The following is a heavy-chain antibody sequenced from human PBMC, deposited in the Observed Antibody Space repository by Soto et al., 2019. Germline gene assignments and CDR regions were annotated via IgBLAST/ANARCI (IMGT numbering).Heavy chain of an antibody. CDR1: GGSISSGGYY. J-gene: IGHJ3*02. V-gene: IGHV4-31*03. D-gene: IGHD2-21*02. CDR2: IYYSGST. Sequence: QVQLQESGPGLVKPSQTLSLTCTVSGGSISSGGYYWSWIRQHPGKGLEWIGYIYYSGSTYYNPSLKSRVTRSVETSKNQFSLKLSPVTAADTAVYYCARDPAYCGGDCYSPGWRAFDIWGQGTMVTASS. CDR3: ARDPAYCGGDCYSPGWRAFDI.